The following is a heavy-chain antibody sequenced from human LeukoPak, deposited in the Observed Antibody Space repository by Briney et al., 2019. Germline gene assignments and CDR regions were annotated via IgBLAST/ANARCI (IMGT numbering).Heavy chain of an antibody. V-gene: IGHV3-30*04. Sequence: PGRSLRLSCAASGFTFSSYAMHWVRQAPGKGLEWVAVISYDGSNKYYADSVKGRFTTSRDNSKNTLYLQMNSLRAEDTAVYYCARDRYSSSWYYFDYWGQGTLVTVSS. CDR1: GFTFSSYA. CDR3: ARDRYSSSWYYFDY. CDR2: ISYDGSNK. D-gene: IGHD6-13*01. J-gene: IGHJ4*02.